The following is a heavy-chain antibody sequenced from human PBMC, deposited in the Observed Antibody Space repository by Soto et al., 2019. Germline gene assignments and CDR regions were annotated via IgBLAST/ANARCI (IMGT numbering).Heavy chain of an antibody. J-gene: IGHJ5*02. V-gene: IGHV3-30-3*01. CDR2: ISYDGSNK. CDR3: ARGQGMTTVTISLNWFDP. D-gene: IGHD4-4*01. CDR1: GFTFSSYA. Sequence: GGSLRLSCAASGFTFSSYAMHWVRQAPGKGLEWVAVISYDGSNKYYADSVKGRFTISRDNSKNTLYLQMNSLRAEDTAVYYCARGQGMTTVTISLNWFDPWGQGTLVTVSS.